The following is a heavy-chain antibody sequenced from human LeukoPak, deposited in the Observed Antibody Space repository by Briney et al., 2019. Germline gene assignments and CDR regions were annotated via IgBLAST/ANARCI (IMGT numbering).Heavy chain of an antibody. CDR1: GDSITTYY. Sequence: SETLSLTCTVSGDSITTYYWSWVRQPPGKGLEWVGYIYYSGSTNYNPSLKSRVTISVDTSKNQFSLKLSSVTAADTAVYYCAREFRYYGSGRPHFDYWGQGTLVTVSS. J-gene: IGHJ4*02. CDR3: AREFRYYGSGRPHFDY. CDR2: IYYSGST. V-gene: IGHV4-59*01. D-gene: IGHD3-10*01.